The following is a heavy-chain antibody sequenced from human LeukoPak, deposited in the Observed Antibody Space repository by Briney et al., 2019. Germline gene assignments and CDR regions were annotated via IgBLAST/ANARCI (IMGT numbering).Heavy chain of an antibody. CDR3: ARGGHIVVVTADAGTLDY. V-gene: IGHV3-21*01. CDR1: GFTFSSYS. Sequence: GGSLRLSCAASGFTFSSYSMNWVRQAPGKGLEWVSSISSSRSYIYYVDSVKGRFTISRDNAKNSLYLQMNGLRAEDTAVYYCARGGHIVVVTADAGTLDYWGQGTLVTVSS. CDR2: ISSSRSYI. J-gene: IGHJ4*02. D-gene: IGHD2-21*02.